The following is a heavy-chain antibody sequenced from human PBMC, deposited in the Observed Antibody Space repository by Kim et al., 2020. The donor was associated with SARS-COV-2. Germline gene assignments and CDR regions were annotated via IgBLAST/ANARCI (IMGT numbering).Heavy chain of an antibody. CDR2: INPSGGST. V-gene: IGHV1-46*01. J-gene: IGHJ6*02. CDR3: ASPAVPNYYYYGMDV. Sequence: ASVKVSCKASGYTFTSYYMHWVRQAPGQGLEWMGIINPSGGSTSYAQKFQGRVTMTRDTSTSTVYMELSSLRSEDTAVYYCASPAVPNYYYYGMDVWGQGTTVTVSS. CDR1: GYTFTSYY.